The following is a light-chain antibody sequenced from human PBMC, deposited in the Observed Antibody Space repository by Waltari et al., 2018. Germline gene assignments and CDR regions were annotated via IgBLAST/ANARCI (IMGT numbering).Light chain of an antibody. CDR3: HQYYRLPLT. V-gene: IGKV4-1*01. CDR1: QSVLASSTNKNY. CDR2: WAS. J-gene: IGKJ4*01. Sequence: DIVMTQSPDSLAVSLRERATINCKSRQSVLASSTNKNYLAWYQQKPGQPPKLLISWASTRESGVPDRFSGSGSGTDFTLTISSLQAEDVAVYYCHQYYRLPLTFGGGTKVELK.